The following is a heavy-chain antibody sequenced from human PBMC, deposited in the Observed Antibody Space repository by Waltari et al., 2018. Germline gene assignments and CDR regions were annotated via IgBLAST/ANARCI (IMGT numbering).Heavy chain of an antibody. Sequence: HLVESGGGLIQPGGSLRLSCAASGFTVTNYYMSGVCQAPGRGLECVSVIYSAVTTYYADSVKGRFTISRDTFRNTLYLQMDNLRPDDTAVYYCARGNTASLDYWGQGTLVTVSS. J-gene: IGHJ4*02. CDR3: ARGNTASLDY. V-gene: IGHV3-53*01. CDR1: GFTVTNYY. CDR2: IYSAVTT. D-gene: IGHD2-21*02.